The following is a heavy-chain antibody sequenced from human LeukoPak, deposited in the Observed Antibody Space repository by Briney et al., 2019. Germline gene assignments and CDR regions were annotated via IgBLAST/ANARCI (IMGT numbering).Heavy chain of an antibody. CDR2: MNPNSGNT. D-gene: IGHD3-10*01. CDR1: GYTFTSYD. Sequence: ASVKVSCKASGYTFTSYDINWVRQATGQGLEWMGWMNPNSGNTGYAQKFQGRVTMTRNTSISTAYMELSSLRSEDTAVYYCARVKLYYGSGSYLGYHAERRKFDPWGQGTLVTVSS. CDR3: ARVKLYYGSGSYLGYHAERRKFDP. V-gene: IGHV1-8*01. J-gene: IGHJ5*02.